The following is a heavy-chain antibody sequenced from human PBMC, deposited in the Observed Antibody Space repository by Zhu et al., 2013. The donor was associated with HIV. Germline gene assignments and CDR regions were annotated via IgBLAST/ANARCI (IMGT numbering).Heavy chain of an antibody. CDR2: IIPIMGVP. Sequence: QVQLVQSGAEVKKPGASVKVSCKASGYTFTSYDINWVRQATGQGLEWMGRIIPIMGVPYYAQKFKGRLTITADKSTSTAHMELSSLRPEDTAVYYCVRWNDTPYSSYGMDVWAEGTTVIVSS. CDR1: GYTFTSYD. D-gene: IGHD1-1*01. V-gene: IGHV1-69*09. J-gene: IGHJ6*04. CDR3: VRWNDTPYSSYGMDV.